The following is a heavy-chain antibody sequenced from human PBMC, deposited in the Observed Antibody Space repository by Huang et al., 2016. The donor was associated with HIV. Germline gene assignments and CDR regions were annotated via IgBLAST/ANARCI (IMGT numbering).Heavy chain of an antibody. Sequence: QMQLQESGPGLVRPSQTLSLTCTVSGGAISSGDSNWNWIRQSPGKGLEWIGYIKYSGDTDYNPSLKSRITISADTSKTQFSLNLRFVTAADTAVYYCARSMDFWSGYMDVWGKGTTVTVSS. CDR2: IKYSGDT. CDR3: ARSMDFWSGYMDV. V-gene: IGHV4-30-4*08. J-gene: IGHJ6*03. D-gene: IGHD3-3*01. CDR1: GGAISSGDSN.